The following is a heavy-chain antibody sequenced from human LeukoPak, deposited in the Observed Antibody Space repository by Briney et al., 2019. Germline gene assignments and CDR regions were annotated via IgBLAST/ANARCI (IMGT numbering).Heavy chain of an antibody. CDR2: ISGSGGST. CDR1: GFTFSSYA. CDR3: ARDLIVATIGDYYYYYGMDV. D-gene: IGHD5-12*01. J-gene: IGHJ6*02. Sequence: GGSLRLSCAASGFTFSSYAMSWVRQAPGKGLEWVSAISGSGGSTYYADSVEGRFTISRDNSKNTLYLQMNSLRAEDTAVYYCARDLIVATIGDYYYYYGMDVWGQGTTVTVSS. V-gene: IGHV3-23*01.